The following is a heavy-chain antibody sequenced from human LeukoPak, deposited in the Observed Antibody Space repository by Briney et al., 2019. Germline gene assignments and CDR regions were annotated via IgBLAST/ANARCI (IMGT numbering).Heavy chain of an antibody. Sequence: GGSLRLSCAASGFTFSSYGMHWVRQAPGKGLEWVAVIWYDGSNKYYADSVKGRVTISRDNSKNTLYLQMNSLRAEDTAVYYCARDNWAMAGFDYWGQGTLVTVSS. D-gene: IGHD5-18*01. V-gene: IGHV3-33*01. J-gene: IGHJ4*02. CDR2: IWYDGSNK. CDR1: GFTFSSYG. CDR3: ARDNWAMAGFDY.